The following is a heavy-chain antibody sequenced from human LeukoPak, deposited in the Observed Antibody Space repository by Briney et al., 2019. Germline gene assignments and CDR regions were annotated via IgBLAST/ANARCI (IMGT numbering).Heavy chain of an antibody. D-gene: IGHD3-22*01. CDR1: GFTFSSYA. CDR2: ISGSGGST. J-gene: IGHJ4*02. V-gene: IGHV3-23*01. Sequence: GGSLRLSCAASGFTFSSYAMSWVRQAPGKGLEWVSAISGSGGSTYHADSVKGRFTISRDNSKNTLYLQMNSLRAEDTAVYYCAKDIFDYYDSSGYPYLFDYWGQGTLVTVSS. CDR3: AKDIFDYYDSSGYPYLFDY.